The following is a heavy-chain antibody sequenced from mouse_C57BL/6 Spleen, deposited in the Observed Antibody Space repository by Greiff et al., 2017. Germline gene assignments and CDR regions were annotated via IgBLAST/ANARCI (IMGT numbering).Heavy chain of an antibody. D-gene: IGHD1-1*01. CDR2: IDPETGGT. CDR3: TGTGFNYYGSSNYFDD. J-gene: IGHJ2*01. CDR1: GYTFTDYE. Sequence: VKLMESGAELVRPGASVTLSCKASGYTFTDYEMHWVKQTPVHGLEWIGAIDPETGGTAYNQKFKGKAILTADKSSSTAYMGLRSLTSEDSAVYYCTGTGFNYYGSSNYFDDWGQGTTLTVSS. V-gene: IGHV1-15*01.